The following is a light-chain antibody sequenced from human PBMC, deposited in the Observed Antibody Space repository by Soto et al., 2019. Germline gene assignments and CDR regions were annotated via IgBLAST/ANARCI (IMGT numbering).Light chain of an antibody. Sequence: EIVLTQSPATLSLSPGERATLSCRASQSVSSHLAWYQQKPGQAPRVLIYDASNRATGIPARFSGSGYGTDFTLTISSLEPEDFAVYYCQQRSNWPPRFTFGPGTKVDIK. CDR1: QSVSSH. J-gene: IGKJ3*01. CDR3: QQRSNWPPRFT. V-gene: IGKV3-11*01. CDR2: DAS.